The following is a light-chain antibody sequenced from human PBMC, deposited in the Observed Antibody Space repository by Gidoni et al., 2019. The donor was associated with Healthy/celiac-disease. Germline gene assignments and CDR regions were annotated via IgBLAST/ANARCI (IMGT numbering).Light chain of an antibody. J-gene: IGLJ1*01. CDR3: SSYTSSSTPFV. CDR2: EVS. CDR1: SSDVGGYNY. V-gene: IGLV2-14*01. Sequence: QSALTQPASVSVSPGPSNTISCTGTSSDVGGYNYVSWYQQHPGKAPKPMIYEVSNRPSGVSNRFSGSKSGNTASLTISGLQAEDEADYYCSSYTSSSTPFVFGTGTKVTVL.